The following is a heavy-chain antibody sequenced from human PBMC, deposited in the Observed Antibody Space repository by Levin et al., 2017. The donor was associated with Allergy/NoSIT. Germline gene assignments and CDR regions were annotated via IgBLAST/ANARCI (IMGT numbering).Heavy chain of an antibody. CDR2: INPNSGGT. CDR3: ARVSTYYDFWSGSPENWFDP. Sequence: ASVKVSCKASGYTFTGYYMHWVRQAPGQGLEWMGWINPNSGGTNYAQKFQGRVTMTRDTSISTAYMELSRLRSDDTAVYYCARVSTYYDFWSGSPENWFDPWGQGTLVTVSS. D-gene: IGHD3-3*01. J-gene: IGHJ5*02. CDR1: GYTFTGYY. V-gene: IGHV1-2*02.